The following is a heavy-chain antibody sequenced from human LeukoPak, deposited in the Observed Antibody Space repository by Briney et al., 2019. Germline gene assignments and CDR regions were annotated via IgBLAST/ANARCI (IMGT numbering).Heavy chain of an antibody. Sequence: GGSLRLSCAASGFTFDDYAMYWVRQAPEKGLEWVALISGDGSTTYYTDSVKGRFTISRDNSKNSLDLQMNSLRTGDTALYYCAKGYYDRSGYSSFNSWAKGTLVTVSS. CDR2: ISGDGSTT. D-gene: IGHD3-22*01. J-gene: IGHJ4*02. CDR3: AKGYYDRSGYSSFNS. V-gene: IGHV3-43*02. CDR1: GFTFDDYA.